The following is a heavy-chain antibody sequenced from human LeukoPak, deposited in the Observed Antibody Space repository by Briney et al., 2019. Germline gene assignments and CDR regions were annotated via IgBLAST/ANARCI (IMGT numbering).Heavy chain of an antibody. D-gene: IGHD1-26*01. J-gene: IGHJ4*02. CDR1: GYTFTGYY. CDR2: INTHNGAT. CDR3: ARGPIGRLRKGFDI. V-gene: IGHV1-2*02. Sequence: HVASVKVSCKASGYTFTGYYMHWVRQAPGQGLEWMGWINTHNGATNYAQHFQGRVTMTTDTAVTTAYMDLDGLISDDAAVYFCARGPIGRLRKGFDIWGQGTLVTVSS.